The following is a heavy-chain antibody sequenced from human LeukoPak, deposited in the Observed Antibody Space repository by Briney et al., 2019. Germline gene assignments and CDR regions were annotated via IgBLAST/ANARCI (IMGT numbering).Heavy chain of an antibody. J-gene: IGHJ4*02. V-gene: IGHV3-53*01. Sequence: GGSLRLSCAASGFSVNNNYVNWVRQAPGKGLEWVSIIYGGGDTSYADSVKGRFTISRDNSKNTVYLQMNSLRAEDTALYYCAKESGYYHYWGQGTQVTVSS. CDR3: AKESGYYHY. CDR1: GFSVNNNY. CDR2: IYGGGDT. D-gene: IGHD3-3*01.